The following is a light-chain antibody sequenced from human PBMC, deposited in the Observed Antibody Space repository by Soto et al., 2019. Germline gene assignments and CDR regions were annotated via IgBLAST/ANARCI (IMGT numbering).Light chain of an antibody. J-gene: IGLJ1*01. Sequence: QSVLTQPASMSGSPGQTITISCPGTISDFVVYNHVPGYQQLPCKAPNLMIYGVSNRPSGVSNGCSGCKSGNTASLTISELPPAYEADYYFTPHTSCSALQVFGSGTKVTV. CDR3: TPHTSCSALQV. V-gene: IGLV2-14*01. CDR1: ISDFVVYNH. CDR2: GVS.